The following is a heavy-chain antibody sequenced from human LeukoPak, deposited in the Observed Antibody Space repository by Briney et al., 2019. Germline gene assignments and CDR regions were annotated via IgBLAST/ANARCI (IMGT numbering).Heavy chain of an antibody. CDR1: GYTFTSYA. CDR3: ARVNPRGSGSYGY. D-gene: IGHD3-10*01. J-gene: IGHJ4*02. V-gene: IGHV1-46*01. Sequence: ASVKVSCKASGYTFTSYAMNWVRQAPGQGLEWMGIINPSGGSTSYAQKFQGRVTITRDTSASTAYMELSSLRSEDTAVYYCARVNPRGSGSYGYWGQGTLVTVSS. CDR2: INPSGGST.